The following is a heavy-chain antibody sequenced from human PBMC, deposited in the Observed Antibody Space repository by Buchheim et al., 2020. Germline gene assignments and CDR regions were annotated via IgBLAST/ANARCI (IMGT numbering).Heavy chain of an antibody. J-gene: IGHJ6*02. CDR1: GFTFSSYW. V-gene: IGHV3-74*01. CDR2: INSDGSST. CDR3: ARGGASSGWSQSYYYYYGMDV. D-gene: IGHD6-19*01. Sequence: EVQLVESGGGLVQPGGSLRLSCAASGFTFSSYWMHWVRQAPGKGLVWVSRINSDGSSTSYADSVKGRFTISSDNAKNTLYLQMNSLRAEDTAVYYCARGGASSGWSQSYYYYYGMDVWGQGTT.